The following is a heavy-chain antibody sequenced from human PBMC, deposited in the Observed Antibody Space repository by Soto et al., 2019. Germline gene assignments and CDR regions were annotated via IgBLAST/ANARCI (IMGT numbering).Heavy chain of an antibody. CDR3: ARHNHGFDY. J-gene: IGHJ4*02. V-gene: IGHV5-51*01. CDR1: GYSFTSNW. CDR2: IYSGDSDT. Sequence: PGESLKISCKDSGYSFTSNWIAWVRQMPGKGLEWMGGIYSGDSDTRYSPSFQGQVTLSVDKSINTAYLQWRSLKASDTAMYYCARHNHGFDYWGQGTLVTVS.